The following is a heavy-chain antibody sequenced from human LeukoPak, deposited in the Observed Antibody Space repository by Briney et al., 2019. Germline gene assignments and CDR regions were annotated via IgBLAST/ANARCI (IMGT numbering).Heavy chain of an antibody. D-gene: IGHD5-12*01. V-gene: IGHV3-30-3*01. CDR3: ARGIRGYSGYDWAY. CDR2: ISYDGSNK. Sequence: GGSLRLSCAASGFTFSSYAMHWVRQAPGKGLEWVAVISYDGSNKYYADSVKGRFTISRDNSKNTLYLQMNSLRAEDTAVYYCARGIRGYSGYDWAYWGQGTLVIVSS. J-gene: IGHJ4*02. CDR1: GFTFSSYA.